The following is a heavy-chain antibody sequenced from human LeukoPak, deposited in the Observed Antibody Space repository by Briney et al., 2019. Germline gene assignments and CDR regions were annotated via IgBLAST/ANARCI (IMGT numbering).Heavy chain of an antibody. D-gene: IGHD6-19*01. Sequence: SETLSLTCIVSGYSISSGYYWGWIRQSPGKGLEWIGEIYRSGTTNYKPSLKSRVTISLDKSRNHFSLKLTSVTAADSAVYYCARRSPYSTGWSSYFDYWGQGALVTVSS. J-gene: IGHJ4*02. CDR3: ARRSPYSTGWSSYFDY. CDR2: IYRSGTT. CDR1: GYSISSGYY. V-gene: IGHV4-38-2*02.